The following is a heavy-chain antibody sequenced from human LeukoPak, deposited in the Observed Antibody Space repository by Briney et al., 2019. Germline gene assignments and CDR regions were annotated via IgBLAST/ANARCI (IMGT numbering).Heavy chain of an antibody. J-gene: IGHJ4*02. V-gene: IGHV1-24*01. D-gene: IGHD5-12*01. CDR1: GYTLTELS. CDR3: ATLSVKGIVATYFDY. Sequence: ASVKVSCKVSGYTLTELSMHWVRQAPGKGLEWMGGFDPEDGETIYAQKFQGRVTMTEDTSTDTAYMELSSLRSEDTAMYYCATLSVKGIVATYFDYWGQGTLVTVSS. CDR2: FDPEDGET.